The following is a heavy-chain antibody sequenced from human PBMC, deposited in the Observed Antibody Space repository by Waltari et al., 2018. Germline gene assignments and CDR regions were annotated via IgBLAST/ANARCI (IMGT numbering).Heavy chain of an antibody. V-gene: IGHV3-48*04. D-gene: IGHD3-10*01. Sequence: EVQLVESGGGLVQPGGSLRLSCAVSGFTFSGYSLNWVRQAPGKVLEWVSYISPGGDTIYYADSVKGRFTISRDSARNSLYLQMNSLRAEDTAVYYCARIRGVSGSYYSDFWGQGTLVTVSS. CDR2: ISPGGDTI. CDR1: GFTFSGYS. CDR3: ARIRGVSGSYYSDF. J-gene: IGHJ4*02.